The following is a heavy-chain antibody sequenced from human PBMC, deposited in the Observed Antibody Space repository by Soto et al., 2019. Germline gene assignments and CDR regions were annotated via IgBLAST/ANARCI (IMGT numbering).Heavy chain of an antibody. CDR2: IIPIFGTA. CDR3: ARGREMATTDFDY. J-gene: IGHJ4*02. CDR1: GGTFSSYA. V-gene: IGHV1-69*13. D-gene: IGHD5-12*01. Sequence: SVKVSCKASGGTFSSYAISWVRQAPGQGLEWRGGIIPIFGTANYAQKFQGRVTITADESTSTAYMELSSLRSEDTAVYYCARGREMATTDFDYWGQGTLVTVSS.